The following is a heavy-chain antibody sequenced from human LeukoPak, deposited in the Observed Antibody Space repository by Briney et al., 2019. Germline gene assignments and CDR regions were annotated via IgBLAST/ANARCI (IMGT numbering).Heavy chain of an antibody. CDR2: VYYGGTT. V-gene: IGHV4-39*01. J-gene: IGHJ6*03. D-gene: IGHD4-17*01. Sequence: KPSETLSLTCTVSGGSINSRSYYWGWIRQPPGKGLEWIGSVYYGGTTYYNPSLKSRVTISEDTSKNQFSLKLSSVTAADTAVYYCARRATTVTTGYYYYYMDVWGKGTPVTVSS. CDR3: ARRATTVTTGYYYYYMDV. CDR1: GGSINSRSYY.